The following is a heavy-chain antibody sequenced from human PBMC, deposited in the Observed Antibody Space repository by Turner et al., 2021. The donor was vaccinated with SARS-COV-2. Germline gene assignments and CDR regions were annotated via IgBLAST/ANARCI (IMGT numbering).Heavy chain of an antibody. J-gene: IGHJ6*02. CDR2: IKQDGSEK. V-gene: IGHV3-7*03. CDR3: AREESGSFGAYGMDV. CDR1: GFTFSSYW. Sequence: EVQLVESGGGLVQPGGSLRLSCAASGFTFSSYWMNWVRQVPGKGLEWVANIKQDGSEKYYVDSVKGRFTISRDNAKNSLYLQMNSLRAEDTAVYYCAREESGSFGAYGMDVWGQGTTVTVSS. D-gene: IGHD2-15*01.